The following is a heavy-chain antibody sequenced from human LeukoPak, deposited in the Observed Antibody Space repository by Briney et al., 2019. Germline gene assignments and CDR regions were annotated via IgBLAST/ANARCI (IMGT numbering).Heavy chain of an antibody. D-gene: IGHD2-2*01. CDR1: GYSISSGYY. Sequence: SETLSLTXAVSGYSISSGYYWGRIRQPPGKGLEWIGSIYHSGSTYYNPSLKSRVTISVDTSKNQFSLKLSSVTAADTAVYYCARRAVHCSSTSCYSSWGQGTLVTVSS. V-gene: IGHV4-38-2*01. CDR3: ARRAVHCSSTSCYSS. CDR2: IYHSGST. J-gene: IGHJ4*02.